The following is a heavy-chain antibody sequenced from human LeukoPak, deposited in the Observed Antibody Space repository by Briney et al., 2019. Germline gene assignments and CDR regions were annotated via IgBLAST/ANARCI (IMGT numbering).Heavy chain of an antibody. J-gene: IGHJ4*02. V-gene: IGHV4-59*01. Sequence: SETLFLTCTVSGGSISSYYWSWIRQPPGKGLEWIGYIYYSGSTNYNPSLKSRVTISVDTSKNQFSLKLSSVTAADTAVYYCARGLYDSSGYVDYWGQGTLVTVSS. D-gene: IGHD3-22*01. CDR3: ARGLYDSSGYVDY. CDR1: GGSISSYY. CDR2: IYYSGST.